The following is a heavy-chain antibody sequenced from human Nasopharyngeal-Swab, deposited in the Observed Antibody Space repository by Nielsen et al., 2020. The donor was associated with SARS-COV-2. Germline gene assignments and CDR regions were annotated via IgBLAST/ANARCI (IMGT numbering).Heavy chain of an antibody. CDR3: AKDLSYYYDSSGGGMDV. J-gene: IGHJ6*02. V-gene: IGHV3-23*01. CDR2: ISGSGGST. CDR1: GFTFSSYV. D-gene: IGHD3-22*01. Sequence: GGSLRLSCAASGFTFSSYVMSWVRQAPGKGLEWVSAISGSGGSTYYADSVKGRFTISRDNSKNTLYLQMNSLRAEDTAVYYCAKDLSYYYDSSGGGMDVWGQGTTVTVSS.